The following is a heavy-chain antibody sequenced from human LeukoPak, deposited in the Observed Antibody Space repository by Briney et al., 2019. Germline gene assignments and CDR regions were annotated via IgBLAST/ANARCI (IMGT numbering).Heavy chain of an antibody. V-gene: IGHV3-48*03. CDR3: ARAVLYYYYGMDV. CDR2: ISSSGGTI. Sequence: PGGSLRPSCAASGFTISSYEMNWVRQPPGTGLEWVSYISSSGGTIYYADSVKGRFTISRDNAKNSLYLQMNSLRAEDTAAYYCARAVLYYYYGMDVWGQGTTVTVSS. J-gene: IGHJ6*02. CDR1: GFTISSYE.